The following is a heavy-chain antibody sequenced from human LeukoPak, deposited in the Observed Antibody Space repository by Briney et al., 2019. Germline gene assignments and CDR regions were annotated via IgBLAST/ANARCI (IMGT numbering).Heavy chain of an antibody. CDR3: ARRPTGGYDFWSGYREYYYYYYMDV. CDR1: GYTFTSYD. V-gene: IGHV1-8*01. CDR2: MNPNSGNT. Sequence: ASVKVSCKASGYTFTSYDINWVRQATGQGLEWMGWMNPNSGNTGYAQKFQGRVTMTRNTSISTAYMELSSLRSEDTAVYYCARRPTGGYDFWSGYREYYYYYYMDVWGKGTTVTVSS. J-gene: IGHJ6*03. D-gene: IGHD3-3*01.